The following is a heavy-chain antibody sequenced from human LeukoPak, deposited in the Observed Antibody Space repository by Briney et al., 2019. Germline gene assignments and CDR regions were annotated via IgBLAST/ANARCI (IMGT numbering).Heavy chain of an antibody. CDR2: IRSKANSYAT. Sequence: GGSLKLSCAASGFTFSDSGMHWVRQASGKGLEWVGRIRSKANSYATAYAASVKGRFTISRDDSKNTAYLQMNSLKTEDTAVYYCARWRRDQSEFDLWGQGTLVTVSS. J-gene: IGHJ4*02. CDR3: ARWRRDQSEFDL. D-gene: IGHD3-3*01. CDR1: GFTFSDSG. V-gene: IGHV3-73*01.